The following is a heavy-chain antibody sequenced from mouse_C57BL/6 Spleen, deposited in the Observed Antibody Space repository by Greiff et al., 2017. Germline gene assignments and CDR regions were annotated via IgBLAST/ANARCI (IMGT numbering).Heavy chain of an antibody. CDR3: ARGLYYYGSSYFDY. CDR1: GYTFTSYW. Sequence: VQLQQPGAELVKPGASVKLSCKASGYTFTSYWMHWVKQRPGQGLEWIGMIHPNSGSTNYNEKFKSKDTLTVDKSSSTAYMQLSSLTSEDSAVYYCARGLYYYGSSYFDYWGQGTTLTVSS. D-gene: IGHD1-1*01. J-gene: IGHJ2*01. CDR2: IHPNSGST. V-gene: IGHV1-64*01.